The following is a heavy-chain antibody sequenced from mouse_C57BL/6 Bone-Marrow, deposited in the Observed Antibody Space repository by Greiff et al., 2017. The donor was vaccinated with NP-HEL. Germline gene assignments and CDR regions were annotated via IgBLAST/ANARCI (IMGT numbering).Heavy chain of an antibody. V-gene: IGHV5-6*01. CDR1: GFTFSSYG. CDR2: ISSGGSYT. Sequence: EVKLQESGGDLVKPGGSLKLSCAASGFTFSSYGMSWVRQTPDKRLEWVATISSGGSYTYYPDCVKGRFTISRDNAKNTLYLQMSSLKSEDTAMYYCARPGFPHYYAMDCWGQGTSVTVSS. J-gene: IGHJ4*01. CDR3: ARPGFPHYYAMDC.